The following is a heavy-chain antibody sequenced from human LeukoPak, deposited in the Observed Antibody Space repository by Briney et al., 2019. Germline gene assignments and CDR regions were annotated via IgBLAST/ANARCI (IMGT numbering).Heavy chain of an antibody. V-gene: IGHV1-2*02. D-gene: IGHD2-15*01. J-gene: IGHJ5*02. CDR2: INPNSGGT. CDR1: GYTFTGYY. Sequence: GASVKVSCKASGYTFTGYYMHWVRQAPGQGLEWMGWINPNSGGTNYAQKFQGRVTMTRDTSISTAYMELSRPRSDDTAVYYCARDMYCSGGSCYPGLDPWGQGTLVTVSS. CDR3: ARDMYCSGGSCYPGLDP.